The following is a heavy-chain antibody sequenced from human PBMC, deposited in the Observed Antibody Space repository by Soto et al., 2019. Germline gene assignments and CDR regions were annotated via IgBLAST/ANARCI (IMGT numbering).Heavy chain of an antibody. CDR2: IYYSGST. D-gene: IGHD3-22*01. V-gene: IGHV4-31*03. CDR3: ARGAGYDRSGYLIPTLYNWLDP. Sequence: SETLSLTCTVSGGSISSGGYYWSWIRQHPGKGLEWIGYIYYSGSTYYNPPLKSRVTISVDTSKNQFSLKLSSVTAADTAVYYCARGAGYDRSGYLIPTLYNWLDPWGQGPLVTVYS. CDR1: GGSISSGGYY. J-gene: IGHJ5*02.